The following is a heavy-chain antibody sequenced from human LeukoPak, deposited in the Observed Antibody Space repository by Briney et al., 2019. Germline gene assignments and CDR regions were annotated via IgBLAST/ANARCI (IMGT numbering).Heavy chain of an antibody. CDR2: ISGTSGST. V-gene: IGHV3-23*01. Sequence: EGSLRLSCAASGITFNSQTMSWVRQAPGKGLEWVSTISGTSGSTNYADSVKGRFTISRDTSKNTLFLQMNSLRAEDTAIYYCAKKTHGSGYHPFDYWGQGTLVTVSS. D-gene: IGHD3-22*01. J-gene: IGHJ4*02. CDR3: AKKTHGSGYHPFDY. CDR1: GITFNSQT.